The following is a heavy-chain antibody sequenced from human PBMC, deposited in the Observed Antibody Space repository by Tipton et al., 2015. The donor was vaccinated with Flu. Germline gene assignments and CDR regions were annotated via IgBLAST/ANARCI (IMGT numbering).Heavy chain of an antibody. CDR1: GGSIRGYY. Sequence: TLSLTCTVSGGSIRGYYWNWIRQFPGKGLEWIGFVYYTGSTNYKSSLKSRVTISVDTSKNQFSLKLSSVTAADTAVYYCARDRVGDYSGFDPWGQGTLVTVSS. CDR2: VYYTGST. CDR3: ARDRVGDYSGFDP. J-gene: IGHJ5*02. D-gene: IGHD4-17*01. V-gene: IGHV4-59*12.